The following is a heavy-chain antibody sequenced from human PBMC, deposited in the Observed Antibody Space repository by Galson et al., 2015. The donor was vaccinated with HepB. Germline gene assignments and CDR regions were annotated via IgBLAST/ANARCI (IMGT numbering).Heavy chain of an antibody. J-gene: IGHJ3*02. CDR2: IDPSDSYT. Sequence: QSGAEVKKPGESLRISCKGSGYSFTTYWISWVRQMPGKGLEWMGRIDPSDSYTNYSPSFQGHVTISADKSISTAYLQWSSLKASDTAMYYCASLKYAPITMVRGPSSLTDAFDIWGQGTMVTVSS. D-gene: IGHD3-10*01. V-gene: IGHV5-10-1*01. CDR3: ASLKYAPITMVRGPSSLTDAFDI. CDR1: GYSFTTYW.